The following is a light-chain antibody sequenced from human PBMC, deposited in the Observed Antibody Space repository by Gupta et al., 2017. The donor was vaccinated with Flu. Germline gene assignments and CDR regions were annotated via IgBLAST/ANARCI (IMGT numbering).Light chain of an antibody. CDR2: GAS. CDR1: ESVSSSY. V-gene: IGKV3-20*01. Sequence: EIELTQSPGTLSLSRGASATLSCSASESVSSSYLAWYQQKPGQAPRLLIYGASSRATGIPDRFSGSGSGTDFTLTISRLEPEDFAVYYCQQYGSSPLTFGGGTKVEIK. CDR3: QQYGSSPLT. J-gene: IGKJ4*01.